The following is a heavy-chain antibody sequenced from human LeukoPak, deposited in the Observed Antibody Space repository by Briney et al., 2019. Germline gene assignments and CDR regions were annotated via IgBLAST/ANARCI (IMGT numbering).Heavy chain of an antibody. D-gene: IGHD5-18*01. CDR2: IYSGGST. CDR3: ATRQEDATVVSKFYYYIDV. CDR1: GFTVSSNY. V-gene: IGHV3-53*01. Sequence: GGSLRLSCAASGFTVSSNYMSWVRQAPGKGLEWVSVIYSGGSTYYADSVKGRFTISRDNSKNTLYLQMDSLRAEDTAVYYCATRQEDATVVSKFYYYIDVWGKGTTVTISS. J-gene: IGHJ6*03.